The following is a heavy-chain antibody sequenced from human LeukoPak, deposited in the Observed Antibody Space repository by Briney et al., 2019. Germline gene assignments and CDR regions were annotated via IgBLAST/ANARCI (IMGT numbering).Heavy chain of an antibody. J-gene: IGHJ5*02. V-gene: IGHV4-59*11. CDR2: IYYSGST. CDR1: GGSISSHY. Sequence: KPSETLSLTCTVSGGSISSHYWSWLRQPPGKGLEWIGYIYYSGSTNYNPSLKSRVTISVDTPKNQFSLKLSSVTAADTAVYYCARARGYSFYWFDPWGQGTLVTVSS. CDR3: ARARGYSFYWFDP. D-gene: IGHD5-18*01.